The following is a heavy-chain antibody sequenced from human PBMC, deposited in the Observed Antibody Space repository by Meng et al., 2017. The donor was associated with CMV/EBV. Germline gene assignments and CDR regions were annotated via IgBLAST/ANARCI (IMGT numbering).Heavy chain of an antibody. Sequence: RLVESVGGLVQPGGSLRLSCTASGFSVSSNYMSWVRQAPGKGLEWISIIYGSGNTYYGDSVKGRFTISRDNFRNTLYLQMNSLRAEDTAVYYCAREIPQAWASWGQGTLVTVSS. V-gene: IGHV3-66*01. CDR2: IYGSGNT. CDR3: AREIPQAWAS. J-gene: IGHJ5*02. D-gene: IGHD2-21*01. CDR1: GFSVSSNY.